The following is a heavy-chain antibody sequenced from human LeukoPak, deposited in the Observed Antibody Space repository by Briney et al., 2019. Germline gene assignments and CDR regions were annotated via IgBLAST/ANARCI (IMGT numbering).Heavy chain of an antibody. Sequence: SETLSLTCTVSGGSISSSRYYWGWIRQPPGKGLEWIGSIYYSGSTYYNPSLKSRVTISVDTSKNQFSLKLSSVTAADTAVYYCARDRIGSAYRVDYFDYWGQGTLVTVSS. CDR1: GGSISSSRYY. V-gene: IGHV4-39*07. CDR3: ARDRIGSAYRVDYFDY. CDR2: IYYSGST. J-gene: IGHJ4*02. D-gene: IGHD1-1*01.